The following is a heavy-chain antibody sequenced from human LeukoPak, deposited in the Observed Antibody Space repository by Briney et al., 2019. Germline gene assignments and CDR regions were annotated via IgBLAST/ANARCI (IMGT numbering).Heavy chain of an antibody. CDR3: ARDVGYDSSGYYCSY. CDR2: IIPLSGTI. J-gene: IGHJ4*02. Sequence: ASVKVSCKASGGTFSSYAVSWVRQAPGQGLEWMGGIIPLSGTINYAQNFQGRVTITADEFSSTVYMELSNLRSEDTAVYYYARDVGYDSSGYYCSYWGQGTLVTVSS. CDR1: GGTFSSYA. D-gene: IGHD3-22*01. V-gene: IGHV1-69*13.